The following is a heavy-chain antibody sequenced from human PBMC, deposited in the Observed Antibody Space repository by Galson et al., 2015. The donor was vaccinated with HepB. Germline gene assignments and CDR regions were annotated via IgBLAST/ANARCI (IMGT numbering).Heavy chain of an antibody. Sequence: SVKVSCKASGGTFSTSAISWVRQDPGQGLEWMGGITPMFGTANYAQKFQGRVTITADESTRTAYMELSSLRSDDPAVYYCARGFDSTNYYYLYWGQGTLVTVSS. CDR1: GGTFSTSA. J-gene: IGHJ4*02. V-gene: IGHV1-69*13. CDR3: ARGFDSTNYYYLY. D-gene: IGHD3-10*01. CDR2: ITPMFGTA.